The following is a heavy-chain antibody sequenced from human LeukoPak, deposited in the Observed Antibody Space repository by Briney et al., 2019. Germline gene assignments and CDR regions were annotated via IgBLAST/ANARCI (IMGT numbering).Heavy chain of an antibody. Sequence: GGSPRLSCAASGFTFSSYAMSWVRQAPGKGLEWVSAISSSGGSTYYADSVKGRFTISRDNSKNTLYLQMNSLRAEDTAVYYCAKAYSSGWSSYDYWGQGTLVTVSS. CDR3: AKAYSSGWSSYDY. D-gene: IGHD6-19*01. CDR2: ISSSGGST. J-gene: IGHJ4*02. V-gene: IGHV3-23*01. CDR1: GFTFSSYA.